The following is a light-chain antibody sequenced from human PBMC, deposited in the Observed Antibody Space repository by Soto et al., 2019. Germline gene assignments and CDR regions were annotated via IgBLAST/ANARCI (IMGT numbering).Light chain of an antibody. Sequence: DIQMTQSPSSLSASMGDRVTITCRASQTISSYLNWYQQKPGKAPQLLIYATFNLQSGVPSRFSGSGSGTEFTLTISSLQPEDFATYYCQQSFSSPFAFGQGTKVEIK. CDR3: QQSFSSPFA. V-gene: IGKV1-39*01. CDR1: QTISSY. CDR2: ATF. J-gene: IGKJ1*01.